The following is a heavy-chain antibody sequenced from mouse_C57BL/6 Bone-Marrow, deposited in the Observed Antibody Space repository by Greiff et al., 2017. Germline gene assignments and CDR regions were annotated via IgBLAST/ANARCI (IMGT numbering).Heavy chain of an antibody. Sequence: EVQLQQSGPELVKPGASVKISCKASGYSFTDYNMNWVKQSTGQSLEWIGVINPNYGTTSYNQKFKGKATLTVDQSSSTAYMQLNSLTSEDSAVYYCARGRAYYSNYGRGLFAYWGQGTLVTVSA. CDR3: ARGRAYYSNYGRGLFAY. CDR2: INPNYGTT. V-gene: IGHV1-39*01. J-gene: IGHJ3*01. D-gene: IGHD2-5*01. CDR1: GYSFTDYN.